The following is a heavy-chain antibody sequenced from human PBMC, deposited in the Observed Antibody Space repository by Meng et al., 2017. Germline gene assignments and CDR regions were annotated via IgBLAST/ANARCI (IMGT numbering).Heavy chain of an antibody. CDR2: IYSGGST. J-gene: IGHJ6*02. V-gene: IGHV3-NL1*01. CDR3: ARIRYYGMDV. CDR1: GFTFSSYG. Sequence: GGSLRLSCAASGFTFSSYGMHWVRQAPGKGLEWVSVIYSGGSTYYADSVKGRFTISRDNSKNTLYLQMNSLRAEDTAVYYCARIRYYGMDVWGQGTTVTVSS.